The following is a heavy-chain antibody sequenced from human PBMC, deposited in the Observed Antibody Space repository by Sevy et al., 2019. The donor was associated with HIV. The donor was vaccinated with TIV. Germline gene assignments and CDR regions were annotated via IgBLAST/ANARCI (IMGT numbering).Heavy chain of an antibody. CDR3: ARAPMWTVIGYSFGADFDS. J-gene: IGHJ4*02. Sequence: GGSLRLSCAASGFTFRSYTMNWLRQAPGKGLEWVACISMSGNHIHYADSVKGRFTISRDNAKNSVFLQLNSLRVDDTAVYYCARAPMWTVIGYSFGADFDSWGRGTQVTVSS. V-gene: IGHV3-21*01. CDR2: ISMSGNHI. D-gene: IGHD5-18*01. CDR1: GFTFRSYT.